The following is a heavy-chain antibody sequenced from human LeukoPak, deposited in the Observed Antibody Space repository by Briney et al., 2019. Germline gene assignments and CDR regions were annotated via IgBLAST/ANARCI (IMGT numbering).Heavy chain of an antibody. CDR2: INPSGGST. CDR3: AREPVVLLWFGGSYYYGMDV. CDR1: GYTFTSYY. Sequence: ASVKVSCKASGYTFTSYYMHWVRQAPGQGLEWMGIINPSGGSTSYAQKFQGRVTMTRDTSTSTVYMELSSLRSEDTAVYYCAREPVVLLWFGGSYYYGMDVWGQGTTVTVSS. J-gene: IGHJ6*02. D-gene: IGHD3-10*01. V-gene: IGHV1-46*01.